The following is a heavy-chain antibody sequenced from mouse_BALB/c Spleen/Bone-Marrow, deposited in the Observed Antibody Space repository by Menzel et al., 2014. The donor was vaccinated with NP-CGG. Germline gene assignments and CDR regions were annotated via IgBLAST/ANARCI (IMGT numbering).Heavy chain of an antibody. Sequence: QVQLKESGAELVRPGSSVKISCESSGYVFSTYWINRVKQRPGQGLEWIGQIYPGDGDTDYNGKFKDKATLTADKSSNTAYMQLSSLTSEDSAVYFCARGGISVDYWGQGTTLTVSS. CDR2: IYPGDGDT. J-gene: IGHJ2*01. V-gene: IGHV1-80*01. CDR1: GYVFSTYW. CDR3: ARGGISVDY.